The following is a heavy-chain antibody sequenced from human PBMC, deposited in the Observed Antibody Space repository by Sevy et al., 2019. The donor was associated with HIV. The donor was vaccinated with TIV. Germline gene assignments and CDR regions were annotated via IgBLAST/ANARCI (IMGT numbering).Heavy chain of an antibody. V-gene: IGHV3-7*01. CDR3: ARLRDDSSGFHLDY. CDR1: GFTFSRYW. D-gene: IGHD3-22*01. CDR2: IKQEGSEK. J-gene: IGHJ4*02. Sequence: GGYLRLSCAASGFTFSRYWMTWVRQAPGKGLEWMANIKQEGSEKYSVDSVKGRFTISRDNAKNSLYLQMNSLRAEDTAVYYCARLRDDSSGFHLDYWGQGTLVTVSS.